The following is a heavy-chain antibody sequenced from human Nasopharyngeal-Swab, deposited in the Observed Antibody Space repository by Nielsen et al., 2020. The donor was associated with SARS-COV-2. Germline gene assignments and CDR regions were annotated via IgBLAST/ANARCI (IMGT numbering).Heavy chain of an antibody. CDR2: IGTAGDT. D-gene: IGHD1-7*01. CDR1: GFTFSSYD. CDR3: AREGKTTRYGMDV. Sequence: GESLKISCAASGFTFSSYDMHWVRQATGKGLEWVSAIGTAGDTYYPGSVKGRFTISRENAKNSLYLQMNSLRAGGTAVYYCAREGKTTRYGMDVWGQGTTVTVSS. J-gene: IGHJ6*02. V-gene: IGHV3-13*04.